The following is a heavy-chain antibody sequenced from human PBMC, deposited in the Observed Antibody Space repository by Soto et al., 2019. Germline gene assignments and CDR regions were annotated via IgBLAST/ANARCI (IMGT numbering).Heavy chain of an antibody. CDR3: ARDRQSWFDP. CDR2: IYSGGST. V-gene: IGHV3-53*01. Sequence: VGSLRLSCAASGFTVSSNYMSWVRQAPGKGLEWVSVIYSGGSTYYADSVKGRFTISRDNSKNTLYLQMNSLRAGDTAVYYCARDRQSWFDPWGQGTLVTVSS. J-gene: IGHJ5*02. D-gene: IGHD6-6*01. CDR1: GFTVSSNY.